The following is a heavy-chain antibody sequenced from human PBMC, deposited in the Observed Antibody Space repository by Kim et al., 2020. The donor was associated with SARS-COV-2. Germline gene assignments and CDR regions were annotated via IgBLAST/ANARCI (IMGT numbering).Heavy chain of an antibody. D-gene: IGHD3-10*01. CDR2: ISYDGSNK. Sequence: GGSLRLSCAASGFTFSSYAMHWVRQAPGKGLEWVAVISYDGSNKYYADSVKGRFTISIDNSKNTLYLQMNSLRAEDTAVYYCARENWDYGSGNYYYYGMDVWGQGTTVTVSS. J-gene: IGHJ6*02. CDR1: GFTFSSYA. CDR3: ARENWDYGSGNYYYYGMDV. V-gene: IGHV3-30*04.